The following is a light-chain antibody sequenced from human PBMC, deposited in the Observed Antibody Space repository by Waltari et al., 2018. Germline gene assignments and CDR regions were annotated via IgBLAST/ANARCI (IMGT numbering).Light chain of an antibody. CDR3: SSYTGSQTLV. J-gene: IGLJ3*02. CDR2: DVS. V-gene: IGLV2-14*03. CDR1: NSDIGGYNY. Sequence: QSALAQPASVSGSPGQTVTIPCTGTNSDIGGYNYVSWYQHLPGRAPTLIIHDVSVRPSGVSGRVSGSKSGTTAALTISGLQAEDEADYYCSSYTGSQTLVFGGGTKVTVL.